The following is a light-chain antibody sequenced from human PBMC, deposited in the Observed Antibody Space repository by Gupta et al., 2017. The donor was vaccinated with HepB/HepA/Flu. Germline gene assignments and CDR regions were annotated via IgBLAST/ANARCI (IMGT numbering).Light chain of an antibody. V-gene: IGLV2-14*03. CDR1: SSDAGGYNY. CDR2: DVS. J-gene: IGLJ1*01. Sequence: QSALTQPASVSGSPGQSITISCTGTSSDAGGYNYVSWYQQHPGKAPKLMIYDVSNRPSGVSNRVSGSKSGNTASLTISGLQAEDEADYYCSSYTSSSTLYVFGTGTKVTVL. CDR3: SSYTSSSTLYV.